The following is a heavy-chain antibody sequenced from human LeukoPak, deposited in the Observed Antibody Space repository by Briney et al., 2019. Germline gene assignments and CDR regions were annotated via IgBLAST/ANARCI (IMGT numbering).Heavy chain of an antibody. CDR3: ARDRIHPEYSNENWFDP. Sequence: ASVKVSCKASGYTFTGYYMHWVRQAPGQGLEWMGWINPNSGGTNYAQKFQGRVTMTRDTSISTAYMELSRLRSDDTAVYCCARDRIHPEYSNENWFDPWGQGTLVTVSS. CDR2: INPNSGGT. D-gene: IGHD6-6*01. V-gene: IGHV1-2*02. J-gene: IGHJ5*02. CDR1: GYTFTGYY.